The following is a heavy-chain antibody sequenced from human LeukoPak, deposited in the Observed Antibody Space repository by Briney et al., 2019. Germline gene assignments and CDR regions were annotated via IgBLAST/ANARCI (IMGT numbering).Heavy chain of an antibody. D-gene: IGHD1-26*01. CDR2: ISAYNGNT. V-gene: IGHV1-18*01. Sequence: ASVKVSCKASGYTFTSYGISWVRQAPGQGLEWMGWISAYNGNTNYAQKLQGRVTMTTDTSTSTAYMELRSLRSDDTAIYYCARDGTTVVGATIPFDYWGQGTLVTVSS. J-gene: IGHJ4*02. CDR1: GYTFTSYG. CDR3: ARDGTTVVGATIPFDY.